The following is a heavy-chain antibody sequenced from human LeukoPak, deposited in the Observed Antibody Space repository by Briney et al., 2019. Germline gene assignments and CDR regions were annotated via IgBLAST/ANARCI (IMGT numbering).Heavy chain of an antibody. CDR2: IIPIFGTA. V-gene: IGHV1-69*13. D-gene: IGHD3-22*01. CDR3: ARCLHYYDSSGYYLPWYFDY. CDR1: GGTFSSYA. J-gene: IGHJ4*02. Sequence: ASVKVSCKASGGTFSSYAISWVRQAPGQGLEWMGGIIPIFGTANYAQKFQGRVTITADGSTSTAYMELSSLRSEDTAVYYCARCLHYYDSSGYYLPWYFDYWGQGTLVTVSS.